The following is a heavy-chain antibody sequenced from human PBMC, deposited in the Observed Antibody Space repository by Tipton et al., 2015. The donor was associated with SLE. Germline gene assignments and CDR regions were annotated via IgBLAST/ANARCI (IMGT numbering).Heavy chain of an antibody. CDR2: IKQDGSEK. D-gene: IGHD4-17*01. CDR1: GFTFSSYW. CDR3: ARVGAYGDYVN. Sequence: GSLRLSCAASGFTFSSYWMSWVRQAPGKGLEWVANIKQDGSEKSYVDSVKGRFTISRDNAKNSLYLQMNSLRAEDTAVYYCARVGAYGDYVNWGQGTLVTVSS. V-gene: IGHV3-7*03. J-gene: IGHJ4*02.